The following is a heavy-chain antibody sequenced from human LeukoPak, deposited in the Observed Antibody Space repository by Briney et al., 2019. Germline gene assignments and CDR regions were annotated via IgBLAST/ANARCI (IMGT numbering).Heavy chain of an antibody. D-gene: IGHD2-15*01. CDR2: IRSNGATA. CDR1: GFSFSSFA. J-gene: IGHJ4*02. CDR3: LGYCSGGNCYSGGY. V-gene: IGHV3-23*01. Sequence: PGGSLRLSCAASGFSFSSFAMTWVRQAPGKGLEWVSTIRSNGATAYNADSVKGRFTISRDNSKNTQSLQMNSLRAEDTAVYYCLGYCSGGNCYSGGYWGQGTLVTVSS.